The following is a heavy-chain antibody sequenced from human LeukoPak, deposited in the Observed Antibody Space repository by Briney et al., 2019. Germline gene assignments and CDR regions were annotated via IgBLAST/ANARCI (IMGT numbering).Heavy chain of an antibody. CDR1: GGTFSSYA. V-gene: IGHV1-69*13. J-gene: IGHJ1*01. Sequence: GAPVKVSCKASGGTFSSYAISWVRQAPGQGLEWMGGIIPIFGTANYAQKFQGRVTITADESTSTAYMELSSLRSEDTAVYYCARAADCSSTSCLNEYFQHWGQGTLVTVSS. CDR2: IIPIFGTA. D-gene: IGHD2-2*01. CDR3: ARAADCSSTSCLNEYFQH.